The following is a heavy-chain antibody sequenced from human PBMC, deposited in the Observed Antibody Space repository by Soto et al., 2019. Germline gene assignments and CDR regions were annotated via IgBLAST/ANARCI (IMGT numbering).Heavy chain of an antibody. D-gene: IGHD5-12*01. Sequence: SETLSLTCTVSGGSISSGGYYWSWIRQHPGKGLEWIGYIHHSGTTYYNSSLQSRLTISVDTSQNQFSLRLNSVTAEDTAVYYCARAVEMATITPRYHYYYYGMDVWGQGTTVTVSS. CDR1: GGSISSGGYY. V-gene: IGHV4-31*03. CDR2: IHHSGTT. J-gene: IGHJ6*02. CDR3: ARAVEMATITPRYHYYYYGMDV.